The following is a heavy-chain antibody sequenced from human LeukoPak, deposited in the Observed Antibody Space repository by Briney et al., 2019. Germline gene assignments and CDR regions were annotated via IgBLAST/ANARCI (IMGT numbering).Heavy chain of an antibody. D-gene: IGHD4-23*01. V-gene: IGHV1-46*01. CDR3: ARRTVVSPSAFDV. Sequence: GASVKVSCKASRYTFTSYYIHWVRQAPGQGLEWMGIINPGGGSTTYAQKFQGRITMTRDTSTTTVYMELSGLRSDDTAVYYCARRTVVSPSAFDVWGQGTMVTVSS. CDR1: RYTFTSYY. J-gene: IGHJ3*01. CDR2: INPGGGST.